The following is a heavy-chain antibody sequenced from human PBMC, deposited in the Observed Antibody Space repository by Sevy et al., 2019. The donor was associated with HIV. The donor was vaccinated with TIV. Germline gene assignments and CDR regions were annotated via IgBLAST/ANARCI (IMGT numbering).Heavy chain of an antibody. CDR2: IIPIFGTA. CDR1: GGTFSSYA. Sequence: GASVKVSCKASGGTFSSYAISWVRQAPGQGLEWMGGIIPIFGTANDAQKFQGRVTITADESTSTAYMELSSLRSEDTAVYYCARGNGYSYGLNAFDIWGQGTMVTVSS. V-gene: IGHV1-69*13. CDR3: ARGNGYSYGLNAFDI. D-gene: IGHD5-18*01. J-gene: IGHJ3*02.